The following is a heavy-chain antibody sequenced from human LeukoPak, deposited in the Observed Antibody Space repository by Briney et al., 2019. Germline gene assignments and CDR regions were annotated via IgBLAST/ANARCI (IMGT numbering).Heavy chain of an antibody. CDR1: GYTFTSYY. CDR2: INPSGGST. D-gene: IGHD1-26*01. J-gene: IGHJ3*02. Sequence: GASVKVSCKASGYTFTSYYMHWVRQAPGQGLEWTGIINPSGGSTHYAQKFQGRVTMTRDTSTRTVYMELSSLRSEDTAVYYCARVEEVGFDAFDIWGQGTMVTVSS. CDR3: ARVEEVGFDAFDI. V-gene: IGHV1-46*01.